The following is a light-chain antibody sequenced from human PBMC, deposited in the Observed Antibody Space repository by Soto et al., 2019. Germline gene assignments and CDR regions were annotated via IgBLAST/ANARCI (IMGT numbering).Light chain of an antibody. CDR2: GAS. V-gene: IGKV3-15*01. J-gene: IGKJ5*01. CDR1: QSVSGN. CDR3: QQYNDWPTLT. Sequence: EIVMTQSPVTLSVSPGERATLSCRASQSVSGNLAWYQQKPGQAPRLLIYGASTRATGLPARFSGSGSGTEFTLTITSLQSEDFAVYYCQQYNDWPTLTFGQGTRLEMK.